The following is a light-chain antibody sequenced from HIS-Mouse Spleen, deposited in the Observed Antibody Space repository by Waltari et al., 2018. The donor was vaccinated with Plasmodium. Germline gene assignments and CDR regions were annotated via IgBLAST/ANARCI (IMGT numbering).Light chain of an antibody. V-gene: IGKV1-5*03. J-gene: IGKJ1*01. CDR2: KAS. Sequence: DIQMTQSPSTLSASVGDRVPIACRASQRISSWLSWYQQKPVKAPMLLIYKASSLESGVPSRFSGSGAGKGFTLTISSLQPDDFATYYCQQYNSYSWTCGQGTKVEIK. CDR3: QQYNSYSWT. CDR1: QRISSW.